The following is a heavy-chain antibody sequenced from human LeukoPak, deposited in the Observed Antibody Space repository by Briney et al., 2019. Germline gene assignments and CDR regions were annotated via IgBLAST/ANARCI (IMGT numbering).Heavy chain of an antibody. CDR2: IYTSGST. V-gene: IGHV4-4*07. Sequence: SETLSLTCTVSGGSISGVYWRWMREPAGEGLEWGGHIYTSGSTNYNPSLKRRVTMSVDTSKNQYSLKLSSVTAADTAVYYCARDGDSSGYYIYHYWGQATLVTVSS. D-gene: IGHD3-22*01. CDR3: ARDGDSSGYYIYHY. J-gene: IGHJ4*02. CDR1: GGSISGVY.